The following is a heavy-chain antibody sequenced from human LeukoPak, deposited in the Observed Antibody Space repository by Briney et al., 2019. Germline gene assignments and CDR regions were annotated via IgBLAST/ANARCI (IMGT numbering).Heavy chain of an antibody. D-gene: IGHD1-1*01. CDR1: GFSFSTYS. CDR2: LSSSSCYI. J-gene: IGHJ4*02. CDR3: ARVPGVQLERRYYFDY. Sequence: GGSLRLSCAASGFSFSTYSMNWVRQAPGKGLEWVSSLSSSSCYIYYADSVKGRFTISRDNAKNSLYLQMNSLRAEDTAIYYCARVPGVQLERRYYFDYWGQGTLVTVSS. V-gene: IGHV3-21*01.